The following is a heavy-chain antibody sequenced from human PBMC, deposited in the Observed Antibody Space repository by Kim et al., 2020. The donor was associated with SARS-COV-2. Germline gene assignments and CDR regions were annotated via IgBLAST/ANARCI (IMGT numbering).Heavy chain of an antibody. Sequence: RERTNFTPSLKDRVTISVDTSKNQFSLKLSSVTAADTAVYYCARSVTHDYWGQGTLVTVSS. J-gene: IGHJ4*02. D-gene: IGHD4-4*01. CDR2: RERT. V-gene: IGHV4-59*01. CDR3: ARSVTHDY.